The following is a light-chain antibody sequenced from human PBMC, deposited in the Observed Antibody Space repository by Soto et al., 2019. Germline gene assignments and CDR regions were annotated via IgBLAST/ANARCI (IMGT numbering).Light chain of an antibody. J-gene: IGKJ4*01. CDR1: QSMSSY. Sequence: DIQMTQSPSSLSASVGDRVTITCRASQSMSSYLNWYQQKPGKAPNLLIYAASSLQSGVPSRFSGSGSGTDFTLTISSLQPEDFGTYYGQHRYRSPLTFGGGTKVEIK. V-gene: IGKV1-39*01. CDR3: QHRYRSPLT. CDR2: AAS.